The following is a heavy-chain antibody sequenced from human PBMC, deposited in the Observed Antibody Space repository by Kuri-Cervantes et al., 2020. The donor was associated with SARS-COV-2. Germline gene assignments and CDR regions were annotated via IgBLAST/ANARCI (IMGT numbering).Heavy chain of an antibody. CDR1: GFTFSSYA. Sequence: GESLKISCAASGFTFSSYAMSWARQAPGKGLEWVSAISGSGGSTYYADSVKGRFTISRDNSKNTLYLQMNSLRAEDTAVYYCAKDDILTGYTPLWYWGQGTLVTVSS. V-gene: IGHV3-23*01. CDR3: AKDDILTGYTPLWY. CDR2: ISGSGGST. J-gene: IGHJ4*02. D-gene: IGHD3-9*01.